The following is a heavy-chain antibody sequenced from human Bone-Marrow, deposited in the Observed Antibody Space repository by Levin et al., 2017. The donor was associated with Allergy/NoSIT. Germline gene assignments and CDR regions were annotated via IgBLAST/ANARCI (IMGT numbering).Heavy chain of an antibody. CDR3: ARDLAYVVD. Sequence: GGSLRLSCAASGFTFSVYSMNWVRQAPGKGLEWVSSITATGDYVYYADSVKGRFTTSRDNAKNSLYLQMNSLRAEDTAVYYCARDLAYVVDWGQGALVTVSS. D-gene: IGHD2-8*01. J-gene: IGHJ4*02. CDR2: ITATGDYV. V-gene: IGHV3-21*01. CDR1: GFTFSVYS.